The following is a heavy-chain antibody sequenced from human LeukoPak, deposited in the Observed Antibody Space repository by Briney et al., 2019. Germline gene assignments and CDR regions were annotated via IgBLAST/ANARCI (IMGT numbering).Heavy chain of an antibody. D-gene: IGHD6-19*01. CDR3: ARDRDSSGWSGFDY. CDR1: GFTFSSYF. J-gene: IGHJ4*02. V-gene: IGHV3-21*01. CDR2: ISSSSRNI. Sequence: GGSLRLSCAASGFTFSSYFMNWLRQAPGKGLECVSSISSSSRNIYYAYSVKGRFTISRDNAKNSLYLQMNCMRAEDTAVYYCARDRDSSGWSGFDYWGQGTLVTVSS.